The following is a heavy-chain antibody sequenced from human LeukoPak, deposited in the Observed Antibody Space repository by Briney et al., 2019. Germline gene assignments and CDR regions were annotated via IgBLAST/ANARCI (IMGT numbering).Heavy chain of an antibody. Sequence: GSLRLSCAASGFTFSSYSMNWVRQAPGKGLVWVSRINHDGSSTNYADSVKGRFTISRDNAKNTVYLQMNSLRAEDTAVYYCVRDWGYDSSGYWQKYFDTWGQGTLVTVSS. CDR1: GFTFSSYS. CDR2: INHDGSST. J-gene: IGHJ4*02. V-gene: IGHV3-74*01. D-gene: IGHD3-22*01. CDR3: VRDWGYDSSGYWQKYFDT.